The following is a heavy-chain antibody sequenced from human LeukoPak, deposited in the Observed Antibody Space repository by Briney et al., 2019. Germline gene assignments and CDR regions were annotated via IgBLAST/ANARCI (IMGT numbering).Heavy chain of an antibody. J-gene: IGHJ5*02. D-gene: IGHD1-26*01. CDR2: ISYDGSNK. Sequence: QTGGSLRLSCAASGFTFSSYGMHWVRQAPGKGLEWVAVISYDGSNKYYADSVKGRFTISRDNSKNTLYLQMNSLRAEDTAGYYCARAGVGALGPNWFDPWGQGTLVTVSS. CDR1: GFTFSSYG. V-gene: IGHV3-30*03. CDR3: ARAGVGALGPNWFDP.